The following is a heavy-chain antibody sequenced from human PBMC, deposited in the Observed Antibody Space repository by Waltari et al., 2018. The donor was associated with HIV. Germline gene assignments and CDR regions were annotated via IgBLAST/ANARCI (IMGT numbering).Heavy chain of an antibody. Sequence: QLQLQESGPGLVKPSETLSLTCTVSGGSISSSSYYWGWIRQPPGKGLEWIGSIYYSGSTYYNPSLKSRVTISVDTSKNQFSLKLSSVTAADTAVYYCARHRGGSLYYFDYWGQGTLVTVSS. CDR3: ARHRGGSLYYFDY. V-gene: IGHV4-39*01. CDR2: IYYSGST. CDR1: GGSISSSSYY. J-gene: IGHJ4*02. D-gene: IGHD2-15*01.